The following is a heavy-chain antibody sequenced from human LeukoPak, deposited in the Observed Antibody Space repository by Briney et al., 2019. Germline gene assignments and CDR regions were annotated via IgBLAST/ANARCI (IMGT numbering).Heavy chain of an antibody. CDR1: GYIFTSYW. V-gene: IGHV5-10-1*01. D-gene: IGHD1-1*01. J-gene: IGHJ5*02. Sequence: GAPLNISCNCAGYIFTSYWISWGRHMPAKDLEWMRRIDPNDSYTNYNPSFQGHVTISADTSNSPAYLQWSSLKASDTAMYYCARLLELEVSSNWFDPWGQGTLVTVSS. CDR3: ARLLELEVSSNWFDP. CDR2: IDPNDSYT.